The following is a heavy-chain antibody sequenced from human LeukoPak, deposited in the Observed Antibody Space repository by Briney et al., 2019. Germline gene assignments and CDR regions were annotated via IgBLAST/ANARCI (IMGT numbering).Heavy chain of an antibody. CDR3: ARVPRVGGSYRAFDY. V-gene: IGHV1-2*02. J-gene: IGHJ4*02. CDR1: GYTFTGYY. Sequence: ASVKVSCKASGYTFTGYYMHSVRQAPGQGLEWMGWINPNSGGTNYAQKFQGRVTMTRDTSISTAYMELSRLRSDDTAVYYCARVPRVGGSYRAFDYWGQGTLVTVSS. CDR2: INPNSGGT. D-gene: IGHD1-26*01.